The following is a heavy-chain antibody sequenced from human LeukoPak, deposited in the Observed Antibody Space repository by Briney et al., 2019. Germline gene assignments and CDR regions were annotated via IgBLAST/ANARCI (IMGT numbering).Heavy chain of an antibody. CDR2: IKQDGSEK. J-gene: IGHJ6*02. CDR3: ARRDYSNWGAYYYYGMDV. CDR1: GFTFSSYW. V-gene: IGHV3-7*01. D-gene: IGHD4-11*01. Sequence: GGSLRLSCAASGFTFSSYWMSWVRQAPGKGLEWVANIKQDGSEKYYVDSVKGRFTISRDNAKNSLYLQMNSLRAEDTAVYYCARRDYSNWGAYYYYGMDVWGQGTTVTVSS.